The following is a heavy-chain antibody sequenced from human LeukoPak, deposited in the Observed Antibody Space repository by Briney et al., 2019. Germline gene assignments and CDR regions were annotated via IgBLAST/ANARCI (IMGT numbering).Heavy chain of an antibody. V-gene: IGHV4-39*07. Sequence: SETLSLTCTVSSGSISTSNYYWGWVRQPPGKALEWIGSIYYSGSTYYNPSLKSRVTISVDTSKNQFSLKLSSVTAADTAVYYCARVGLERTIWGQGTLVTVSS. CDR3: ARVGLERTI. J-gene: IGHJ4*02. D-gene: IGHD1-1*01. CDR1: SGSISTSNYY. CDR2: IYYSGST.